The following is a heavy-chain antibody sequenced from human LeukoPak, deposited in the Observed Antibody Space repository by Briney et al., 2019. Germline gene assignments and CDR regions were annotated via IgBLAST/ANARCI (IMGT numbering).Heavy chain of an antibody. Sequence: GGSLRLSCAASGFTVSSNYMGWVRQAPGKGLDWVSVIYSGGSAYYADSVKGRFTISRESSKNILHLQMNSLTAEDTAVYYCARGSSLAAVARGFDYWGQGTLVTVSS. V-gene: IGHV3-66*02. CDR3: ARGSSLAAVARGFDY. CDR1: GFTVSSNY. CDR2: IYSGGSA. D-gene: IGHD6-19*01. J-gene: IGHJ4*02.